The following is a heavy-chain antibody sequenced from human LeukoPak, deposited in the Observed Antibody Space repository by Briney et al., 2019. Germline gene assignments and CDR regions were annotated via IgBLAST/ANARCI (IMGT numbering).Heavy chain of an antibody. CDR3: AREGGEWELLRTFDY. CDR2: ISRNGAAT. Sequence: PGGSLRLSCEASGLSFGDYTMHWVRQAPGKGVEWVSLISRNGAATKYADSVKGRFTISRDNAKNSLYLQMNSLRAEDTAVYYCAREGGEWELLRTFDYWGQGTLVTVSS. V-gene: IGHV3-43*01. CDR1: GLSFGDYT. D-gene: IGHD1-26*01. J-gene: IGHJ4*02.